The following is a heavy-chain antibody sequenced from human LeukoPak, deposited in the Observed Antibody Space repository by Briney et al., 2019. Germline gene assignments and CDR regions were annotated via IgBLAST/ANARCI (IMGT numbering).Heavy chain of an antibody. J-gene: IGHJ6*02. V-gene: IGHV3-21*04. CDR2: ICDNNKCM. Sequence: PGGSLRLSCATSGFTFSNYNMDWVRQAPGKGLEWVSSICDNNKCMYYADSVKGRFTISRDNAKNSLYLQMSNLRAEDTAVYFCARGGGLDVWGQGATVTVSS. CDR1: GFTFSNYN. CDR3: ARGGGLDV. D-gene: IGHD3-16*01.